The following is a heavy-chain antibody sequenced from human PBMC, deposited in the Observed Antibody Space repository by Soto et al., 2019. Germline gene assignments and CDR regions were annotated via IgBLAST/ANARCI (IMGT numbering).Heavy chain of an antibody. D-gene: IGHD4-17*01. Sequence: QITLKESGPTLVKPTQTLTLTCTFSGFSLRTSGGGVGGIRQPPGKALEWLALIYWDDGKRYSPSLKSRLTITKDPSKNQVVLRMTNMDPVDTATYYCAHLTTGGFYFDYWGQGTLVTVSS. CDR1: GFSLRTSGGG. CDR3: AHLTTGGFYFDY. V-gene: IGHV2-5*02. J-gene: IGHJ4*02. CDR2: IYWDDGK.